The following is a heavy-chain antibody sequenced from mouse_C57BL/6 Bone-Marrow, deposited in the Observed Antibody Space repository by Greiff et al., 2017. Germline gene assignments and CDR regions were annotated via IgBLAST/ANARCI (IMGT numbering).Heavy chain of an antibody. Sequence: EVMLVESGGGLVKPGGSLKLSCAASGFTFSDYGMHWVRQAPEKGLEWVAYISSGSSTIYYADTVKGRFTISRDNAKNTLFLQMTSLRSEDTAMYYCARPPPYYEYDVGYFDVWGTGTTVTVSS. D-gene: IGHD2-4*01. CDR1: GFTFSDYG. CDR2: ISSGSSTI. J-gene: IGHJ1*03. V-gene: IGHV5-17*01. CDR3: ARPPPYYEYDVGYFDV.